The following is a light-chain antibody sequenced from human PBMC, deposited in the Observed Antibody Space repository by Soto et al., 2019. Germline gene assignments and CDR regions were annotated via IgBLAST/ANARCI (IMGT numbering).Light chain of an antibody. CDR1: QSVGRNF. CDR2: GAS. V-gene: IGKV3-20*01. Sequence: EIVLRQSPGTLSLSPGVSTTLSCRASQSVGRNFLAWYQQKPGRAPRLLIHGASNRATGIPDRFSGSGSETDFTLTISRLEPEDFAVYYCHQYATSPLTFGGGTKVEIK. J-gene: IGKJ4*01. CDR3: HQYATSPLT.